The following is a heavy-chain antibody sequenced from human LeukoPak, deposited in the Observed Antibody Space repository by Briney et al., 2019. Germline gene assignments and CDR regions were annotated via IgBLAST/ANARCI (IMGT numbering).Heavy chain of an antibody. Sequence: SETLSLTCTVSGGSISSYYWSWIRQPPGKGLEWIGYIYYSGSTNYNPSLKSRVTISVDTSKNQFSLKLSSVTAADTAVYYCARGVAGTPYYDFWSGYYTGDYYYGMDVWGQGTTVTVSS. CDR1: GGSISSYY. CDR3: ARGVAGTPYYDFWSGYYTGDYYYGMDV. J-gene: IGHJ6*02. CDR2: IYYSGST. D-gene: IGHD3-3*01. V-gene: IGHV4-59*01.